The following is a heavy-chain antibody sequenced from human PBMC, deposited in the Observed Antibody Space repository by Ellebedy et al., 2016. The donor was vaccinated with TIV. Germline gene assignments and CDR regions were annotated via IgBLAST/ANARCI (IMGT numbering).Heavy chain of an antibody. V-gene: IGHV1-3*01. J-gene: IGHJ6*02. CDR1: GYTFTSYA. D-gene: IGHD3-10*01. CDR3: AMGHDTMVRGVRGDAGMDV. CDR2: INAGNGNT. Sequence: AASVKVSCKASGYTFTSYAMHWVRQAPGQRLEWMGWINAGNGNTKYSQKFQGRVTITRDTSASTAYMELSSLRSEDTAVYYCAMGHDTMVRGVRGDAGMDVWGQGTTVTVSS.